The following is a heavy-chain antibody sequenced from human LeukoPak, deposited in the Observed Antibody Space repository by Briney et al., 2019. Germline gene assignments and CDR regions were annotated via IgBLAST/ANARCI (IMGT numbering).Heavy chain of an antibody. Sequence: GESLKISCKHSEYSFPNYCIGWVRQMPGKGLEWMGIIYPDDSDTRYSPSFQGQVTISADKSISTAYLQWSSLKASDTAMYYCARQDLDSSGHYYMDVWGKGTTVTVSS. J-gene: IGHJ6*03. V-gene: IGHV5-51*01. CDR3: ARQDLDSSGHYYMDV. CDR2: IYPDDSDT. CDR1: EYSFPNYC. D-gene: IGHD3-22*01.